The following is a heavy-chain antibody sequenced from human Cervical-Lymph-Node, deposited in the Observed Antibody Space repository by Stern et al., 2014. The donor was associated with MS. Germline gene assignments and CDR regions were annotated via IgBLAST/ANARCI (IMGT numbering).Heavy chain of an antibody. CDR2: IHPGDSQT. Sequence: EVQLEESGAEVKTPGESLKISCHGSGYRFSTHWITWVRQPPGKGLEWMATIHPGDSQTRYSPSCQGQVVISVDKSIATAYLQWSRLRASDTAIYYCARRIGWLPSDALDIWGQGTMVSVAS. J-gene: IGHJ3*02. D-gene: IGHD6-19*01. CDR3: ARRIGWLPSDALDI. V-gene: IGHV5-51*01. CDR1: GYRFSTHW.